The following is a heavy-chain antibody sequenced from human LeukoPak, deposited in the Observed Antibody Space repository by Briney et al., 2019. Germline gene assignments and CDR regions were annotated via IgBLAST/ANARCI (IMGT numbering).Heavy chain of an antibody. CDR1: GYTFTSYG. CDR3: ARDRRGYCSGGSCYAFDP. J-gene: IGHJ5*02. CDR2: ISAYNGDT. Sequence: GASVKVSCKASGYTFTSYGISWVRQAPGQGLEWMGWISAYNGDTNYAQKLQGRVTMTTDTSTSTAYMELRSLRSDDTAVYYCARDRRGYCSGGSCYAFDPWGQGTLVTVSS. V-gene: IGHV1-18*01. D-gene: IGHD2-15*01.